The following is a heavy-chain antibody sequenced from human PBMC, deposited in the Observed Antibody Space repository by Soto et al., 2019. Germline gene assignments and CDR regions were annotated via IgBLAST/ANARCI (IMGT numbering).Heavy chain of an antibody. Sequence: QVQLVQSGAEVKKPGSSVKVSCKASGGTFSSYTISWVRQAPGQGLEWMGRIIPILGIANYAQKFQGRVTITADKSTSTAYMELSSLRSEDTAVYYCASLSIAARHDYMDVGGKGTTVTVSS. D-gene: IGHD6-6*01. CDR3: ASLSIAARHDYMDV. CDR1: GGTFSSYT. CDR2: IIPILGIA. J-gene: IGHJ6*03. V-gene: IGHV1-69*02.